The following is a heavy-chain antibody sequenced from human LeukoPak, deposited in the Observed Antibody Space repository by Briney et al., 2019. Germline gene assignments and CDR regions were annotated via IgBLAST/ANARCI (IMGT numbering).Heavy chain of an antibody. D-gene: IGHD3-10*01. CDR2: IRQDGSEK. CDR3: ARAPATYYYGSESSMDV. J-gene: IGHJ6*02. Sequence: GGSLRLSCAASGFTFSSYWMSWVRQAPGKGLEWVANIRQDGSEKYYVDSVKGRFTISRDNAKNSLYLQMNSLRAEDTAVYYCARAPATYYYGSESSMDVWGQGTTVTVSS. V-gene: IGHV3-7*01. CDR1: GFTFSSYW.